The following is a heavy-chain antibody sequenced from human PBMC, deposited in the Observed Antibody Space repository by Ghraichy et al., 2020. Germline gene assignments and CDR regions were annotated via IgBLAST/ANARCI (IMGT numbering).Heavy chain of an antibody. CDR1: GFTFSRHG. Sequence: LTCAASGFTFSRHGMHWVRQAPGKGLEWVAVIWYDGNNKDYADTVKGRFAISRDNSKNTLFLQMNSLRVEDTAVYYCARAGHEGLGDLDYWGQGTLVTVSS. D-gene: IGHD3-10*01. V-gene: IGHV3-33*01. CDR3: ARAGHEGLGDLDY. CDR2: IWYDGNNK. J-gene: IGHJ4*02.